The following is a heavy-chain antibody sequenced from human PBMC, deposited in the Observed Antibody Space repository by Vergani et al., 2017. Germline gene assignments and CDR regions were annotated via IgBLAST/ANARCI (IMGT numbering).Heavy chain of an antibody. V-gene: IGHV3-20*04. CDR3: AGSGADFWSGAIPHYYMDV. Sequence: EAQLVESGGGVVRPGGSLRLSCAASGFTFDDYGMSWVRQAPGKGLEWVSGINWNGGSTGYADSVKGRFTISRDNAKNSLYLQMNSLRAEDTALYYCAGSGADFWSGAIPHYYMDVWGKGTTVTVSS. CDR1: GFTFDDYG. CDR2: INWNGGST. D-gene: IGHD3-3*01. J-gene: IGHJ6*03.